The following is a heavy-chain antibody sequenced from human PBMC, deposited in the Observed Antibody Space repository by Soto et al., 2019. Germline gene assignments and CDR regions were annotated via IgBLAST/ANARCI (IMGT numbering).Heavy chain of an antibody. CDR1: GGSFSGCY. D-gene: IGHD2-15*01. J-gene: IGHJ2*01. V-gene: IGHV4-34*01. CDR2: INHSGST. Sequence: PETLSLTCAVYGGSFSGCYWSWIRQPPGKGLEWIGEINHSGSTNYNPSLKSRVTISVDTSKNQFSLKLSSVTAADTAVYYCARGRVVVAAFLYWYFDLWGRGTLVTVSS. CDR3: ARGRVVVAAFLYWYFDL.